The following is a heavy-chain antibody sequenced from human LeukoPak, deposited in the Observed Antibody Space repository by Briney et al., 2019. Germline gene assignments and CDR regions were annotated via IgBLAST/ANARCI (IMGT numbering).Heavy chain of an antibody. D-gene: IGHD3-22*01. CDR1: GFTFSRCS. V-gene: IGHV3-21*01. J-gene: IGHJ3*02. CDR3: ASPDTNYFDSSGSALANSDAFDI. Sequence: GGSLRLSCAASGFTFSRCSMNWVRQAPGKGLEWVSSISSSSTYIYYADSVKGRFTISRDNAKNSLYLQMNSLRAEDTAVYYCASPDTNYFDSSGSALANSDAFDIWGQGTMVTVSS. CDR2: ISSSSTYI.